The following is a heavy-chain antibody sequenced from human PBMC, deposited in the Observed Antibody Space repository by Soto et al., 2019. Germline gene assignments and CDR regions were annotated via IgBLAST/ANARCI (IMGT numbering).Heavy chain of an antibody. D-gene: IGHD5-18*01. V-gene: IGHV3-23*01. CDR3: AKPVNTALVTGGNFDY. Sequence: EVQLLESGGGLVQPGGSLRLSCAASGFTFSNYAMSWVRQAPGKGLEWVSAVSGSGGGTYYADSVKGRFTISRDNSKNTRYLKINSLRAEDTAVYYCAKPVNTALVTGGNFDYWGQGTLVTVSS. CDR1: GFTFSNYA. CDR2: VSGSGGGT. J-gene: IGHJ4*02.